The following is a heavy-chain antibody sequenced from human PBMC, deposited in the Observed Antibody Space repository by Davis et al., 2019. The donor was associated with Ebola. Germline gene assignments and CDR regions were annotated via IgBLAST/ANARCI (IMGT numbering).Heavy chain of an antibody. J-gene: IGHJ4*02. V-gene: IGHV7-4-1*02. CDR1: GNTISTYT. Sequence: ASVKVSCKASGNTISTYTIDWVRQAPGQGLEWMGWINTNTGNPTYAQGFTGRFVFSLDTSVSTAYLQISSLKAEDTAVYYCARHSYGYGVGYWGQGTLVTVSS. CDR2: INTNTGNP. CDR3: ARHSYGYGVGY. D-gene: IGHD5-18*01.